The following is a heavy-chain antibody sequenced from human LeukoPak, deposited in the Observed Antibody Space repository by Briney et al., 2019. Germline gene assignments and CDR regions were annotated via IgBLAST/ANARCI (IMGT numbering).Heavy chain of an antibody. Sequence: PSETLSLTCAVDGGSFSGYYWSWIRQPPGKGLEWIGEINHSGSTNYNPSLKSRVTISVDTSKNQFSLKLSSVTAADTAVYFCARGYCSSSSCYARFLDYWGQGTLVTVSS. CDR3: ARGYCSSSSCYARFLDY. V-gene: IGHV4-34*01. J-gene: IGHJ4*02. CDR1: GGSFSGYY. CDR2: INHSGST. D-gene: IGHD2-2*01.